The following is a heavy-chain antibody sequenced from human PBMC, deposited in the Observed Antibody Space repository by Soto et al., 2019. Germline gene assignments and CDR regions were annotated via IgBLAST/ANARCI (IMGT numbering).Heavy chain of an antibody. CDR2: ISYDGSNK. J-gene: IGHJ4*02. D-gene: IGHD3-10*01. Sequence: QVQLVESGGGVVQPGRSLRLSCAASGFTFSSYGMHWVRQAPGKGLEWVAVISYDGSNKYYADSVKGRFTISRDNSKNSLDLQMNSLRAEDTAVYYCAKPQGLYYFDYWGQGTLVTVSS. CDR1: GFTFSSYG. V-gene: IGHV3-30*18. CDR3: AKPQGLYYFDY.